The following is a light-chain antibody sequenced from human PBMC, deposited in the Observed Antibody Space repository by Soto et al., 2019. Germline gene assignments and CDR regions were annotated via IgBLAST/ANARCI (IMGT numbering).Light chain of an antibody. J-gene: IGKJ1*01. CDR3: QQYNSWPLT. CDR2: GAS. V-gene: IGKV3-15*01. CDR1: QSVSGN. Sequence: EIVMTQSPATLSVSPGERATLSCRASQSVSGNLAWYQQKPGRAPRLLIYGASTRATGIPARFSGSGSGTEFTLTISSLQSEDFAVYYCQQYNSWPLTFGQGTKVEIK.